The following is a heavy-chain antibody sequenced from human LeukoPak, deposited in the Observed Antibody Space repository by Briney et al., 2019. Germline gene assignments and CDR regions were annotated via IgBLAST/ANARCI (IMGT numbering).Heavy chain of an antibody. D-gene: IGHD6-13*01. J-gene: IGHJ6*03. CDR2: IYPGDSDT. Sequence: PGESLKISCKGSGYSFTSYWIGWVRQMPGKGLEWMGIIYPGDSDTRYSPSFQGQVTISADKSISTAYLQWSSLKASDTAMYYCARLPRYSSSGHKGYYYYYYYMDVWGKGTTVTVSS. CDR3: ARLPRYSSSGHKGYYYYYYYMDV. V-gene: IGHV5-51*01. CDR1: GYSFTSYW.